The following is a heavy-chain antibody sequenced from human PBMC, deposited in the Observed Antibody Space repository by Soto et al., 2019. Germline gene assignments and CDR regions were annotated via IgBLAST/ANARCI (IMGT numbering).Heavy chain of an antibody. Sequence: GGSLRLSCAASGFTFSSYAMHWVRQAPGKGLEWVAVISYDGSNKYYADSVKGRFTISRDNSKNTLYLQMNSLRAEDTAVYYCASGGIYYDSSGYYYAIEYYYGMDVWGQGTTVTVSS. CDR1: GFTFSSYA. D-gene: IGHD3-22*01. CDR3: ASGGIYYDSSGYYYAIEYYYGMDV. CDR2: ISYDGSNK. J-gene: IGHJ6*02. V-gene: IGHV3-30-3*01.